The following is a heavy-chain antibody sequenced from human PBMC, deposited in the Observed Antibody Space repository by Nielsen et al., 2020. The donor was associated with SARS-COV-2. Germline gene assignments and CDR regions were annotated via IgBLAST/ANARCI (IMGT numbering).Heavy chain of an antibody. V-gene: IGHV3-21*01. J-gene: IGHJ4*02. Sequence: GGSLRLSCAASGFTFSSYSMNWVRQAPGKGLEWVSSISSSSSYIYYADSVKGRFTISRDNAKNSLYLQMNSLGAEDTAVYYCARLGTAAGLDYWGQGTLVTVSS. D-gene: IGHD6-13*01. CDR3: ARLGTAAGLDY. CDR1: GFTFSSYS. CDR2: ISSSSSYI.